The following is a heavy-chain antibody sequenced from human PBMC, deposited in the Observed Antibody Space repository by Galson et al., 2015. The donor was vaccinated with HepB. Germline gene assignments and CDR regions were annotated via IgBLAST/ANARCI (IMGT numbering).Heavy chain of an antibody. CDR1: GFSFRGYG. V-gene: IGHV3-33*01. D-gene: IGHD3-10*02. J-gene: IGHJ4*02. Sequence: SLRLSCAASGFSFRGYGMHWVRQAPGKGLEWVAVIWYDGSNQYYVDSAKGRFTISRDNSKNTLYLQMNSLRAEDTAVYYCARDVWGGRCLDYWGQGTLVTVSS. CDR3: ARDVWGGRCLDY. CDR2: IWYDGSNQ.